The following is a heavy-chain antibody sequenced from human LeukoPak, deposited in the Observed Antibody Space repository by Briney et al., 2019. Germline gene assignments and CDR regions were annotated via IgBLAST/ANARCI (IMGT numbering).Heavy chain of an antibody. Sequence: GRSLRLSCAASGFTFDDYAMHWVRQAPGKGLEWVSGISWNSGSIGYADSVKGRFTISRDNAKNSLYLQMNSLRAEDTALYYCAKDGGGNYYYGMDVWGQETTVTVSS. J-gene: IGHJ6*02. CDR3: AKDGGGNYYYGMDV. V-gene: IGHV3-9*01. CDR2: ISWNSGSI. CDR1: GFTFDDYA. D-gene: IGHD1-26*01.